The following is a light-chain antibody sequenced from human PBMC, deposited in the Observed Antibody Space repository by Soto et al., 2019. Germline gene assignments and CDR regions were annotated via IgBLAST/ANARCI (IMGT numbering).Light chain of an antibody. CDR3: NSYAGSNSFV. J-gene: IGLJ1*01. CDR1: SSDVGLYNY. Sequence: QSVLTQPASVSGSPGQSITISCTGTSSDVGLYNYVSWYQQHPGKAPKLVIFEVNKRPSGVPDRFSGSKSGNTASLTVSGLQTEDEADYYCNSYAGSNSFVFGTGTKVTVL. CDR2: EVN. V-gene: IGLV2-8*01.